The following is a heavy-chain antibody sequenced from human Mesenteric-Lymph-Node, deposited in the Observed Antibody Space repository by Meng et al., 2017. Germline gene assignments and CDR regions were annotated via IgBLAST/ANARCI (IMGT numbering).Heavy chain of an antibody. D-gene: IGHD6-25*01. Sequence: GESLKISCAASGFTFSSYAMSWVRQAPGKGLEWVSSISGSGDTTYYADSVKGRFTISRDNSKSTLFLQMNGLRAEDTAVYYCAKDQVAAPRGDLDIWGQGTVVTVSS. J-gene: IGHJ3*02. CDR3: AKDQVAAPRGDLDI. CDR1: GFTFSSYA. V-gene: IGHV3-23*01. CDR2: ISGSGDTT.